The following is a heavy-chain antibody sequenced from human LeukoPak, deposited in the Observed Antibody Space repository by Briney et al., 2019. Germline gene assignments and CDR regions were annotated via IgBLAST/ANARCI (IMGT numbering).Heavy chain of an antibody. CDR1: GFTFSSYA. J-gene: IGHJ4*02. CDR2: ISYDGSNK. CDR3: ARDLGVIAAY. Sequence: PGGSLSLSCAASGFTFSSYAMHWVRQAPGKGLEWVAVISYDGSNKYYADSVKGRFTISRDNSKNTLYLQMNSLRAEDTAVYYCARDLGVIAAYWGQGTLVTVSS. D-gene: IGHD3-16*02. V-gene: IGHV3-30-3*01.